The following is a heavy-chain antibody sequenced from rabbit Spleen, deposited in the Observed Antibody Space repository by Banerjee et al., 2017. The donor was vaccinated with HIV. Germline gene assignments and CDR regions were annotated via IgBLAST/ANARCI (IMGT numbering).Heavy chain of an antibody. D-gene: IGHD1-1*01. Sequence: QEQLEESGGGLVQPGGSLTLTCTASGFSFSSNYWMCWVRQAPEKGLEWIGCIYGGSSGNTYYASWAKGRFTFSKTSSTTVTLQMTTLTAADTATYFCARDLTDVIGWNFGWWGPGTLVTVS. J-gene: IGHJ4*01. CDR1: GFSFSSNYW. CDR2: IYGGSSGNT. V-gene: IGHV1S45*01. CDR3: ARDLTDVIGWNFGW.